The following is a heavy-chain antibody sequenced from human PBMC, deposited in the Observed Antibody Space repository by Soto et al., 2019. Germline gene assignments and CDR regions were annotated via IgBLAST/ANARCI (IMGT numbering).Heavy chain of an antibody. J-gene: IGHJ4*02. CDR2: MNPNSGNT. V-gene: IGHV1-8*01. CDR3: ARDIVDYTSSYGY. Sequence: PSLKVSCKAPRYTFTSYDTHWARQSTGQGLEWMGWMNPNSGNTGYAQNFQGRVTMTRDTSISTAYMELSSLRSEDTAVYYCARDIVDYTSSYGYWGQGTLVTVSS. CDR1: RYTFTSYD. D-gene: IGHD2-2*01.